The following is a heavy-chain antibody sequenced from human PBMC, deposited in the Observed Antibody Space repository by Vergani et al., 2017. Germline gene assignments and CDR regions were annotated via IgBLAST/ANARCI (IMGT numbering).Heavy chain of an antibody. J-gene: IGHJ4*02. CDR1: GFTFSSFA. V-gene: IGHV3-23*01. CDR3: VKYQGLWRDGELLSGY. D-gene: IGHD3-10*01. CDR2: ISGSGSIT. Sequence: EVQLLETGGGLVQTGGSLRLSCAASGFTFSSFAMSWVRQAPGKGLEWVSAISGSGSITYYADSVKGRFTISRGNSKNTLYLQMNSLRAEDTAVYYCVKYQGLWRDGELLSGYWGQGTLVTVSS.